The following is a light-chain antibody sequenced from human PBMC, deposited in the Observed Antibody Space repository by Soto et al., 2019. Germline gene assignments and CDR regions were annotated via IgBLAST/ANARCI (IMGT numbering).Light chain of an antibody. Sequence: QSVLTQPPSVSGAPGQRVTISCTGSSSNIGAGYDVHWYQQLPGTAPKLLIYGNSNRPSGVPDRFSGSKSGTSPSLAITGLQAEDEADYYCQSYDSSLSGSYVFGTGTKLTVL. CDR2: GNS. V-gene: IGLV1-40*01. CDR3: QSYDSSLSGSYV. CDR1: SSNIGAGYD. J-gene: IGLJ1*01.